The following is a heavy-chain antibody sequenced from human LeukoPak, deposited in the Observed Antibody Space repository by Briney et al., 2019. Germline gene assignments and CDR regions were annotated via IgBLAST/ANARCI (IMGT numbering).Heavy chain of an antibody. CDR1: GFTFSSYA. V-gene: IGHV3-30-3*01. Sequence: GGSLRLSRAASGFTFSSYAMHWVRQAPGKGLEWVAVISYDGSNKYYADSVKGRFTISRDNSKNTLYLQMNSLRAEDTAVYYCARAESSGYLYYFDYWGQGTLVTVSS. CDR3: ARAESSGYLYYFDY. D-gene: IGHD3-22*01. CDR2: ISYDGSNK. J-gene: IGHJ4*02.